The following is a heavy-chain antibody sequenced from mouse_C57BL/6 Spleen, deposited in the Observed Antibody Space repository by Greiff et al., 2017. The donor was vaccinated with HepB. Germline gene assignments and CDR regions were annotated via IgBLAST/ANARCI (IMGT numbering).Heavy chain of an antibody. V-gene: IGHV3-6*01. CDR3: ARDHDEGFDY. CDR2: ISYDGSN. Sequence: ESGPGLVKPSQSLSLTCSVTGYSITSGYYWNWIRQFPGNKLEWMGYISYDGSNNYNPSLKNRISITRDTSKNQFFLKLNSVTTEDTATYYCARDHDEGFDYWGQGTTLTVSS. J-gene: IGHJ2*01. D-gene: IGHD2-12*01. CDR1: GYSITSGYY.